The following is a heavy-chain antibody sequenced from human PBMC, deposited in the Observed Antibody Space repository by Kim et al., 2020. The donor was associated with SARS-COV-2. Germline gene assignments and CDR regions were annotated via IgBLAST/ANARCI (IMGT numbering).Heavy chain of an antibody. Sequence: GGSLRLSCAASGFTFSSHDMHWVRQATGKGLEWVSGIGADGDTYYLGSVRGRFTISRENAKNSLYLQMNSLTVGDKAVYYCVRGISGSNYYYGMDVWGQG. CDR1: GFTFSSHD. D-gene: IGHD1-26*01. V-gene: IGHV3-13*01. CDR2: IGADGDT. J-gene: IGHJ6*02. CDR3: VRGISGSNYYYGMDV.